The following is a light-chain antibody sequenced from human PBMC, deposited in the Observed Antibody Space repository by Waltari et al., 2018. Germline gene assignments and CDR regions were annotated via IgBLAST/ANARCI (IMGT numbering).Light chain of an antibody. J-gene: IGLJ1*01. Sequence: QSALTQPASVSGSPGQSITISRTGTSSDVGGYNYVSWYQQHPGKAPKLMIYDVSKRPSGVSNRFSGSKSGNTASLTISGLQAEDEADYYCCSYAGSSTFVLGTGTKVTVL. CDR3: CSYAGSSTFV. CDR1: SSDVGGYNY. V-gene: IGLV2-23*02. CDR2: DVS.